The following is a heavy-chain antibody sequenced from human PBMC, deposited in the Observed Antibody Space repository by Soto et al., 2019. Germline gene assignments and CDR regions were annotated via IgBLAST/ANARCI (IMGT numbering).Heavy chain of an antibody. V-gene: IGHV1-69*08. CDR2: IIPILGIA. CDR1: GGTFSSYT. CDR3: AREPFVGVQLTFDY. J-gene: IGHJ4*02. D-gene: IGHD2-2*01. Sequence: QVQLVQSGAEVKKPGSSVKVSCKASGGTFSSYTISWVRQAPGQGLEWMGRIIPILGIANYAQKFQGRVTITADKSTSTAYMEVSSLRSEDTAVYYCAREPFVGVQLTFDYWGQGTLVTVSS.